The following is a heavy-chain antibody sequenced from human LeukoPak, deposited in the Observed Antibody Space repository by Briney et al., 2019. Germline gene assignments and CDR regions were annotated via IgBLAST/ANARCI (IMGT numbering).Heavy chain of an antibody. D-gene: IGHD5-12*01. V-gene: IGHV1-69*05. Sequence: ASVKVSCKASGGTFSSYAISWVRQAPGQGLEWMGGIIPISGTANYAQKFQGRVTITTDESTSTAYMELSSLRSEDTAVYYCATTHYVTYRIYSGYFLGWGQGTLVTVSS. CDR2: IIPISGTA. CDR3: ATTHYVTYRIYSGYFLG. J-gene: IGHJ4*02. CDR1: GGTFSSYA.